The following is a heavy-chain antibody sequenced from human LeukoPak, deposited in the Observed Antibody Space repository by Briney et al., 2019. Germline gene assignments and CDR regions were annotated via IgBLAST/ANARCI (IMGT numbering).Heavy chain of an antibody. Sequence: ASVKVSCKASGYTFTSYYMHWVRQAPGQGLEWMGIINPSGGSTNYAQKFQGRVTMTRDTSTSTVYMELSSLRSEDTATYYCARLRDYGDYRDAFDIWGQGTMVTVPS. CDR3: ARLRDYGDYRDAFDI. D-gene: IGHD4-17*01. J-gene: IGHJ3*02. V-gene: IGHV1-46*01. CDR2: INPSGGST. CDR1: GYTFTSYY.